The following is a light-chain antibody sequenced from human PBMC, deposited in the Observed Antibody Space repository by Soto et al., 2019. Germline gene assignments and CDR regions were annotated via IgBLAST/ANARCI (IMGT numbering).Light chain of an antibody. CDR2: EVS. V-gene: IGLV2-23*02. CDR1: SSDVGSYKL. CDR3: CSYAGSSTWV. Sequence: QSALTQPASVSGSPGQSITISCTGTSSDVGSYKLVSWYQQHPGKAPKLMIYEVSKRPSGVSNRFSGSKSGNTASLTLSGLQAEDEADYYCCSYAGSSTWVFGGGTKLTVL. J-gene: IGLJ3*02.